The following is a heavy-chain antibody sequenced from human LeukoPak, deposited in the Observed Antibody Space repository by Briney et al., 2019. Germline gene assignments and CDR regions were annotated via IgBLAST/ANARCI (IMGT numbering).Heavy chain of an antibody. CDR1: GFTFDDYA. CDR2: ISWNSGSI. V-gene: IGHV3-9*01. CDR3: AKAPLGYYFDY. Sequence: GGSLRLSCAASGFTFDDYAMHWVRHAPGKGLEWVSGISWNSGSIGYADSVKGRFTISRDNAKNSLYLQMNSLRAEDTALYYCAKAPLGYYFDYWGQGTLVTVSS. J-gene: IGHJ4*02.